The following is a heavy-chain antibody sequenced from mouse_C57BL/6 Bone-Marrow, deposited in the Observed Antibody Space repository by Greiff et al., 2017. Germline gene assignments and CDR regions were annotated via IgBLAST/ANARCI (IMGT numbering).Heavy chain of an antibody. D-gene: IGHD1-1*01. V-gene: IGHV1-61*01. Sequence: VQLQQPGAELVRPGSSVKLSCKASGYTFTSYWMDWVKQRPGQGLEWIGNIYPSDSETHYNQKFKDKATLTVDKSSSTAYMQLSSLTSEDSAVYYCARRAFVTTVVDDYWGQGTTLTVSS. CDR1: GYTFTSYW. J-gene: IGHJ2*01. CDR2: IYPSDSET. CDR3: ARRAFVTTVVDDY.